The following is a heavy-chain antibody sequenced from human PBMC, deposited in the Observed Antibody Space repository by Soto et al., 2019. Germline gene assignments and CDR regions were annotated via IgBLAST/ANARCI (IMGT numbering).Heavy chain of an antibody. V-gene: IGHV4-30-2*01. J-gene: IGHJ3*02. CDR1: GGSISSGGYS. Sequence: SETLSLTCAVSGGSISSGGYSWSWIRQPPGKGLEWIGYIYHSGSTYYNPSLKSRVTISVDRSKNQFSLKLSSVTAAVTAVYYCARAGGPYYYDSSGYGTWAFDIWGQGTMVTVSS. D-gene: IGHD3-22*01. CDR2: IYHSGST. CDR3: ARAGGPYYYDSSGYGTWAFDI.